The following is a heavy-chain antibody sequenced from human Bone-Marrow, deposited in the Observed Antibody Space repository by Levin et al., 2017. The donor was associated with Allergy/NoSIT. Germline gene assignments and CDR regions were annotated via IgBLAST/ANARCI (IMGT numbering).Heavy chain of an antibody. Sequence: SETLSLTCAVSGYSISSDYYWGWIRQPPGKGLEWIGNIHETGSTKYNPSLKSRVTISVDTSKNQFSLQLNSVTAADTAVYFCAREYYTDVWGKGTTVTVSS. CDR2: IHETGST. CDR3: AREYYTDV. V-gene: IGHV4-38-2*02. CDR1: GYSISSDYY. J-gene: IGHJ6*03.